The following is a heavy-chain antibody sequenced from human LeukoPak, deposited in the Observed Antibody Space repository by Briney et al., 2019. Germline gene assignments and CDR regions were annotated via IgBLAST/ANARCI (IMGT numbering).Heavy chain of an antibody. CDR1: GFTFSSYW. Sequence: GGSLRLSCAASGFTFSSYWTHWVRQAPGKGLVWVSRINSDGSSTSYADSVKGRFTISRDNAKNTLYLQMNSLRAEDTAVYYCAREFWDDYGDGWFDPWGQGTLVTVSS. CDR2: INSDGSST. CDR3: AREFWDDYGDGWFDP. V-gene: IGHV3-74*01. D-gene: IGHD4-17*01. J-gene: IGHJ5*02.